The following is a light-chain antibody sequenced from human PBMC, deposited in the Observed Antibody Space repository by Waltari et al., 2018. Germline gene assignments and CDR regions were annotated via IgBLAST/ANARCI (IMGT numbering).Light chain of an antibody. J-gene: IGLJ2*01. CDR2: EVS. CDR3: CSYAGSSTLV. Sequence: QSALTPPASVSGSPGQSITISCTGTRSDVGSHNLASWYQHHPGKAPKLMIYEVSQRPSGVSNRFSGSKSGNTASLTISGLQAEDEADYYCCSYAGSSTLVFGGGTKLTVL. CDR1: RSDVGSHNL. V-gene: IGLV2-23*02.